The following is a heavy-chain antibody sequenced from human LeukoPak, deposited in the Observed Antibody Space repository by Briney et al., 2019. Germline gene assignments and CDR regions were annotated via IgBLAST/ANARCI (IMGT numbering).Heavy chain of an antibody. V-gene: IGHV3-7*01. J-gene: IGHJ6*02. CDR3: ARDRWELLSNSYHYCGLDV. Sequence: PGGSLRVSCAASGFTFSNYWMSWVRQAPGKGLEWVANIKQDGGEKCYVDSVKGRFTISRDNAKNSLYLQMNSLRAEDTAVYYCARDRWELLSNSYHYCGLDVWGQGTTVTVSS. CDR2: IKQDGGEK. D-gene: IGHD2-15*01. CDR1: GFTFSNYW.